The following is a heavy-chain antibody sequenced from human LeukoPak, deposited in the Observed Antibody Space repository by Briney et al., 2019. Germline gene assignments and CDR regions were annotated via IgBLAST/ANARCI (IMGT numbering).Heavy chain of an antibody. J-gene: IGHJ4*02. D-gene: IGHD5-18*01. CDR2: ISSSSSPI. V-gene: IGHV3-11*04. CDR3: AKGQGDTAMALGYFDY. Sequence: GGSLRLSCAASGFTFSDYYMSWIRQAPGKGLEWVLYISSSSSPIYYADSVKGRFTISRDNAKNSLYLQMNCLRAEDTAVYYCAKGQGDTAMALGYFDYWGQGTLVTVSS. CDR1: GFTFSDYY.